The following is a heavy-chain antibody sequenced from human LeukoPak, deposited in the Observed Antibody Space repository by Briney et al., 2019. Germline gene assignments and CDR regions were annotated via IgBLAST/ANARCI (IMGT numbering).Heavy chain of an antibody. D-gene: IGHD4-17*01. Sequence: PAETLSLTCTVSGGSISSYYWSWIRQPPGKGLEWIGNIYYSGSTNYNPSLKSRVTISVDTSKNQFSLKLSSVTAADTAVYYWARERSYGDYESGYDYYYMDVWGKGTTVTVSS. CDR3: ARERSYGDYESGYDYYYMDV. J-gene: IGHJ6*03. V-gene: IGHV4-59*01. CDR1: GGSISSYY. CDR2: IYYSGST.